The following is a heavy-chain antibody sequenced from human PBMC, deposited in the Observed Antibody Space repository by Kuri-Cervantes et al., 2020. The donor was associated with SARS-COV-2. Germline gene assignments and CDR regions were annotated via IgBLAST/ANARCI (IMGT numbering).Heavy chain of an antibody. CDR1: GFTFSSYW. Sequence: GESLKISCAASGFTFSSYWMSWVRQAPGKGLEWVANINQDGSEKYYVDSVKGRFTISRDNAKNSLYLQVNSLRAEDTALYYCARDSSRWYGQGASGHSWGQGTLVTVSS. J-gene: IGHJ4*02. CDR3: ARDSSRWYGQGASGHS. D-gene: IGHD6-13*01. V-gene: IGHV3-7*03. CDR2: INQDGSEK.